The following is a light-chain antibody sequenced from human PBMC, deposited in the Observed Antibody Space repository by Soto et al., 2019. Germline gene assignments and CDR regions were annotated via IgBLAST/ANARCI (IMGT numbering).Light chain of an antibody. Sequence: DIVMTQSPDSLAVSLGERATMNCKSSQSVLYSSNNKNYLAWYQQKPGQPPKLLIYWAATRESGVPDRFSGSGSGTDFTLTISSLQAEDVAVYYCHQYDSVPWTFGQGTKVEIK. V-gene: IGKV4-1*01. CDR1: QSVLYSSNNKNY. J-gene: IGKJ1*01. CDR3: HQYDSVPWT. CDR2: WAA.